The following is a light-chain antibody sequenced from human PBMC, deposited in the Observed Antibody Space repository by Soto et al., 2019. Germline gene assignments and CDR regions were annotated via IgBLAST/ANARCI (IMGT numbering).Light chain of an antibody. CDR1: QSVSSSY. J-gene: IGKJ4*01. Sequence: EVVLTQSPGTLSLSPGEGATLSCRASQSVSSSYLAWYQQKAGQAPRLLIFGASSRASGIPDRFSGSGSGTDFTLTISRLEPEDFAMYYCQQYGSSPLTFGGGTKWISN. V-gene: IGKV3-20*01. CDR3: QQYGSSPLT. CDR2: GAS.